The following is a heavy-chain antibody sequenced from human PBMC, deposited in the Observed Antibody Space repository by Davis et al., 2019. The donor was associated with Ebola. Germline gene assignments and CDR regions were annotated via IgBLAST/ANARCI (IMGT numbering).Heavy chain of an antibody. J-gene: IGHJ4*02. CDR1: GFTFSSYA. CDR3: AKERPLSGYSYRYYFDY. V-gene: IGHV3-30-3*01. D-gene: IGHD5-18*01. CDR2: ISYDGSNK. Sequence: PGGSLRLSCAASGFTFSSYAMHWVRQAPGKGLEWVAVISYDGSNKYYADSVKGRFTISRDNSKNTLYLQMNSLRAEDTAVYYCAKERPLSGYSYRYYFDYWGQGTLVTVSS.